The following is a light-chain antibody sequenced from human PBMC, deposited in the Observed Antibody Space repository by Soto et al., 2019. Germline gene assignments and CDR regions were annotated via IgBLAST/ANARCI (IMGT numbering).Light chain of an antibody. CDR1: RSDIGDSNF. V-gene: IGLV2-14*01. Sequence: QSLLTQPASVSGSRGQSYTMSCTGPRSDIGDSNFISWYQHSPGKAPRLLIYEVNNRPSGVSKRFSGSKAGNTASLTISGLLDDDEADYFCASFRSGTILVFGSGTKVTVL. CDR2: EVN. CDR3: ASFRSGTILV. J-gene: IGLJ1*01.